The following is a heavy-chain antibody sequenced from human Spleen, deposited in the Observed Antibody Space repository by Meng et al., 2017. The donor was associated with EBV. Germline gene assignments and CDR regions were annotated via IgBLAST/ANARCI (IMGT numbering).Heavy chain of an antibody. CDR2: INPGSGNA. CDR3: ARLYSGNHPIDDY. V-gene: IGHV1-3*01. CDR1: GYTFTTYG. D-gene: IGHD1-26*01. J-gene: IGHJ4*02. Sequence: QVQVRIAGAEVKKAGASGEVSCKASGYTFTTYGIHWVRQAPGQGHEWMGWINPGSGNAKYSQKFQGRVTITTDTSASTTYMELRSLRSEDTAVYYCARLYSGNHPIDDYWGQGTLVTVSS.